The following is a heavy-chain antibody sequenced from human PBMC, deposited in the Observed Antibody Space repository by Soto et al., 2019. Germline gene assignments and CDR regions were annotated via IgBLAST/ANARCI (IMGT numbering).Heavy chain of an antibody. CDR1: GGSISSYY. CDR3: ARWGYSSSWSNWFDP. V-gene: IGHV4-59*01. Sequence: PSETLSLTCTVSGGSISSYYWSWIRQPPGKGLEWIGYIYYSGSTNYNPSLKSRVTISVDTSKNQFSLKLSSVTAADTAVYYCARWGYSSSWSNWFDPWGQGTLVTVS. J-gene: IGHJ5*02. CDR2: IYYSGST. D-gene: IGHD6-13*01.